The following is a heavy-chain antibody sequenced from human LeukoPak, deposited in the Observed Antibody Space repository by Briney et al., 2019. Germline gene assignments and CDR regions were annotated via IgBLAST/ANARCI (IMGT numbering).Heavy chain of an antibody. CDR1: GFTFSSYW. D-gene: IGHD2-15*01. Sequence: GGSLTLSCAASGFTFSSYWMSWLRPAPGKGVEWVANIKQDGSEKYYVDSVKGRFTISRDNAKNSLYLQLNSLRAEDTAVYYCARGAAGNWFDHWGQGTLVTVSS. J-gene: IGHJ5*02. CDR2: IKQDGSEK. V-gene: IGHV3-7*01. CDR3: ARGAAGNWFDH.